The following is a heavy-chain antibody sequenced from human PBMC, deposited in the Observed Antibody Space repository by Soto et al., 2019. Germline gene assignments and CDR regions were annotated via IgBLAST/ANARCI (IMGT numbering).Heavy chain of an antibody. D-gene: IGHD1-7*01. Sequence: LILSCVVSGFSFSSYWINWVRQAPGKWLEWVANIRQDGSETHYVDSVTGRFTISRDNAKNPLYLQMNSLRAEDTAVYYCVRGTPTPGLDYWGQGTLVTVSS. V-gene: IGHV3-7*03. CDR2: IRQDGSET. J-gene: IGHJ4*02. CDR1: GFSFSSYW. CDR3: VRGTPTPGLDY.